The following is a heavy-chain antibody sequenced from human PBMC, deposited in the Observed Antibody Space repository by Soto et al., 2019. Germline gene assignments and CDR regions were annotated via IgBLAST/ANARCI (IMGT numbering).Heavy chain of an antibody. CDR1: GFTVSSNY. CDR3: ARVKSGYSYGYGFDY. D-gene: IGHD5-18*01. CDR2: IYSGGST. V-gene: IGHV3-66*01. J-gene: IGHJ4*02. Sequence: SLRLSCAASGFTVSSNYMSWVRQAPGKGLEWVSVIYSGGSTYYADSVKGRFTISRDNSKNTLYLQMNSLRAEDTAVYYCARVKSGYSYGYGFDYWGQGTLVTVSS.